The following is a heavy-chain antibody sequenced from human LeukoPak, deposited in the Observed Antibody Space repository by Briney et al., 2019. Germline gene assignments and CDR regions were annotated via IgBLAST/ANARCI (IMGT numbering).Heavy chain of an antibody. CDR1: GYTFTSYY. V-gene: IGHV1-2*02. D-gene: IGHD6-25*01. Sequence: ASVKVSCKASGYTFTSYYMHWVRQAPGQGLEWMGWINPNSGGTNYAQKFQGRVTMTRDTSISTAYMELSRLRSDDTAVYYCARDPAAVGKTPNWFDPWGQGTLVTVSS. CDR3: ARDPAAVGKTPNWFDP. J-gene: IGHJ5*02. CDR2: INPNSGGT.